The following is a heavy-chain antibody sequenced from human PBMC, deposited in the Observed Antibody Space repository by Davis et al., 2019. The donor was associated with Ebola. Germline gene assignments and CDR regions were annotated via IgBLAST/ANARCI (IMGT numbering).Heavy chain of an antibody. CDR3: ARNKNYYDSTFDY. CDR2: ISSSSSYI. CDR1: GFTFSSYA. Sequence: PGGSLRLSCAASGFTFSSYAMSWVRQAPGKGLEWVSSISSSSSYIYYADSVKGRFTISRDNAKNTLYLQMNSLRAEDTAVYYCARNKNYYDSTFDYWGQGTLVTVSS. V-gene: IGHV3-21*01. D-gene: IGHD3-22*01. J-gene: IGHJ4*02.